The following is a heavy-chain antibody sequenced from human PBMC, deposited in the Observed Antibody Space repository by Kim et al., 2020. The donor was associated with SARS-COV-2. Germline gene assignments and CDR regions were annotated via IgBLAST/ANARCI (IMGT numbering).Heavy chain of an antibody. CDR3: ARLPSGEYSSSWYVY. Sequence: PSLKSRLTISVDTSKNQFSLKVSSVTAADTAVYYCARLPSGEYSSSWYVYWGQGTLVIVSS. D-gene: IGHD6-13*01. V-gene: IGHV4-39*01. J-gene: IGHJ4*02.